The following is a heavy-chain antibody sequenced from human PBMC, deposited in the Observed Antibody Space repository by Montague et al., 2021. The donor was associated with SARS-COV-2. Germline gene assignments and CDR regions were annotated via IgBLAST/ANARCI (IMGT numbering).Heavy chain of an antibody. CDR3: ARVRSITMIVVVITPMGWFDP. J-gene: IGHJ5*02. D-gene: IGHD3-22*01. CDR2: IYHSGST. V-gene: IGHV4-38-2*02. CDR1: GYSISSGYY. Sequence: SETLSLTCNVSGYSISSGYYWGWNRQPPGKGLEWIGSIYHSGSTYYNPSLKSRVTISVDTSKNQFSLKLSSVTAADTAVYYCARVRSITMIVVVITPMGWFDPWGQGTLVTVSS.